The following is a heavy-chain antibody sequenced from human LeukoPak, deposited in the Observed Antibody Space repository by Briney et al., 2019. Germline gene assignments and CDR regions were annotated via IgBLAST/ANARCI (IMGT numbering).Heavy chain of an antibody. J-gene: IGHJ4*02. CDR2: ISSSGSTI. CDR1: GFTFSDYY. Sequence: GGSLRLSCAASGFTFSDYYMSWIRQAPGKGLEWVSYISSSGSTIYYADSAKGRFTISRDNAKNSLYLQMNSLRAEDTAVYYCARDHTYYDYVWGSYRGFDYWGQGTLVTVSS. V-gene: IGHV3-11*01. D-gene: IGHD3-16*02. CDR3: ARDHTYYDYVWGSYRGFDY.